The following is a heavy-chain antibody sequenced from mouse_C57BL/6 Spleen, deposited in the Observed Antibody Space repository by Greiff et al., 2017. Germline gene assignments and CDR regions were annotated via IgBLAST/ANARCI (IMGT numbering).Heavy chain of an antibody. CDR3: ARLSLYDGYSYFDY. J-gene: IGHJ2*01. Sequence: VQLVESGPGLVKPSQSLSLTCSVTGYSITSGYYWNRIRQFPGNKLEWMGYISYDGSNNYNPSLKNRISITRDTSKNQFFLKVNSVTTEDTATYYCARLSLYDGYSYFDYWGQGTTRTVSS. CDR2: ISYDGSN. D-gene: IGHD2-3*01. CDR1: GYSITSGYY. V-gene: IGHV3-6*01.